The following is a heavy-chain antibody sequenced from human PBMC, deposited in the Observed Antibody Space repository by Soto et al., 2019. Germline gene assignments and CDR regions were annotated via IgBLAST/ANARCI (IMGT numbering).Heavy chain of an antibody. V-gene: IGHV4-59*08. Sequence: SETLSLTCTVSGGSISSYYWSWIRQPPGKGLEWIGYIYYSGSTNYNPSLTSRVTISVDTSKNQFSLNLNSVTAADTAAYYCARQQLGYCSGGSCFAFDYWGQGTLVTVSS. J-gene: IGHJ4*02. D-gene: IGHD2-15*01. CDR2: IYYSGST. CDR3: ARQQLGYCSGGSCFAFDY. CDR1: GGSISSYY.